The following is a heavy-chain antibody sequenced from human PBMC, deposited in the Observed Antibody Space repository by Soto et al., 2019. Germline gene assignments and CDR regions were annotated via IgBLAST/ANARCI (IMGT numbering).Heavy chain of an antibody. CDR3: ARGPDPFPKDIAVAGRYYYYGMDV. CDR2: INHSGST. D-gene: IGHD6-19*01. Sequence: PSETLSLTCAVYGGSFSGYYWSWIRQPPGKGLEWIGEINHSGSTNYNPSLKSRVTISVDTSKNQFSLKLSSVTAADTAVYYCARGPDPFPKDIAVAGRYYYYGMDVWGQGTTVTVSS. V-gene: IGHV4-34*01. J-gene: IGHJ6*02. CDR1: GGSFSGYY.